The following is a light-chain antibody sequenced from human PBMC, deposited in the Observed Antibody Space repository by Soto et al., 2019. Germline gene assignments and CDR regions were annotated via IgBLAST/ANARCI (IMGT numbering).Light chain of an antibody. J-gene: IGLJ2*01. CDR3: SSYTSSSTLGV. CDR2: GVS. CDR1: SSDVGSYNL. V-gene: IGLV2-8*01. Sequence: QSALTQPPSASGSPGQSVTISCTGTSSDVGSYNLVSWHQQHPGKAPKVMIYGVSQRPSGVPDRFSGSKSGNTASLTVSGLQAEDEADYYCSSYTSSSTLGVFGGGTKLTVL.